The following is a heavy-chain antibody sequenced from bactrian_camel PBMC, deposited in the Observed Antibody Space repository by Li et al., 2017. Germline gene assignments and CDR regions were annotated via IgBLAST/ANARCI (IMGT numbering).Heavy chain of an antibody. CDR2: IDSDGRI. CDR3: AAGL. V-gene: IGHV3S53*01. J-gene: IGHJ4*01. Sequence: HVQLVESGGGLVQPGGSLRLSCRVSGSSPRSVCVGWFRQAPGKEREGVVGIDSDGRISYADSVKGRFAISRDNAKNTMYLLMVGPKTEDMAVYYCAAGLLGPGDP. CDR1: GSSPRSVC.